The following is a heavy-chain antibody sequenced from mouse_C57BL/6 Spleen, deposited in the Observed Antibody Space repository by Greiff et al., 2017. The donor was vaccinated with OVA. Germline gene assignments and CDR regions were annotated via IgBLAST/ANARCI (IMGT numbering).Heavy chain of an antibody. CDR2: IYPGDGDT. V-gene: IGHV1-80*01. J-gene: IGHJ1*03. CDR3: ARHLYWYFEV. Sequence: QVQLQQSGAELVKPGASVKISCKASGYAFSSYWMNWVKQRPGKGLEWIGQIYPGDGDTNYNGKFKGQATLPADKSSSTAYMQLSSLTSEDSGVDFWARHLYWYFEVWGTGTTGTVSS. CDR1: GYAFSSYW.